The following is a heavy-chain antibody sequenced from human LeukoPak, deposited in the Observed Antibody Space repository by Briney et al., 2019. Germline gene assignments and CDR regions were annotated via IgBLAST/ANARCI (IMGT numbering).Heavy chain of an antibody. CDR1: GFSFRTYA. Sequence: PGGSLRLSCSASGFSFRTYAMTWVRQSAGKGLEWVSSISGSEGVTYYAASVKGRFTISRDNFKKTVYLQMNSLRDDDTATYFCARAPDDDFSSDTLFYGMDVWGQGTTVAVSS. CDR3: ARAPDDDFSSDTLFYGMDV. V-gene: IGHV3-23*01. D-gene: IGHD3-3*01. J-gene: IGHJ6*02. CDR2: ISGSEGVT.